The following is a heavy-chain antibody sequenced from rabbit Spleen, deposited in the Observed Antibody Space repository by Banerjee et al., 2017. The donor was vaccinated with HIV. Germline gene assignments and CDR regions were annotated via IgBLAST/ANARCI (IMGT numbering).Heavy chain of an antibody. Sequence: QQQLEESGGGLVKPGGTLTLTCKTSGIDFSGYWMCWVRQAPGKGPEWIACISTSSGNTYYASWAKGRFTITRSTSLNTVDLKMTSLTAADTATYFCTRDGSGGYGDGHLWGQGTLVTVS. CDR3: TRDGSGGYGDGHL. V-gene: IGHV1S43*01. CDR2: ISTSSGNT. D-gene: IGHD1-1*01. CDR1: GIDFSGYW. J-gene: IGHJ6*01.